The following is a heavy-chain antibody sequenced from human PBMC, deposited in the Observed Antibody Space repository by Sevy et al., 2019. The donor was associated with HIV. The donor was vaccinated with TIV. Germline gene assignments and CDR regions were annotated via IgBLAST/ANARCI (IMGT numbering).Heavy chain of an antibody. CDR3: AKDLHPPGPVRGTNFDY. CDR1: ALTFTRYA. V-gene: IGHV3-30*18. J-gene: IGHJ4*02. CDR2: ISYEGGNI. D-gene: IGHD1-1*01. Sequence: GGSLRLSCAASALTFTRYAFHWVRQAPGKGPEWLGVISYEGGNIYYGPSVKGRFTISRDNSKNTLYWQMNDMRTEDTAVYYGAKDLHPPGPVRGTNFDYWGRGTLVTVSS.